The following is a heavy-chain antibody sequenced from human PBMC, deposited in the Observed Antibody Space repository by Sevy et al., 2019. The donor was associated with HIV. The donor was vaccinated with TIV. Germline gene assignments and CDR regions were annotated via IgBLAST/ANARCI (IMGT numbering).Heavy chain of an antibody. CDR1: GASIFNTAYY. CDR2: IRHGGYT. Sequence: SETLFLTCIVSGASIFNTAYYWGWIRQSPGKGLEWIASIRHGGYTFYNPSLKSRVTISADTSKNQFSLKLTSVSAADTSIYYCVGPKLTYTNGWHYFDYWGQETVVTVSS. D-gene: IGHD2-8*01. J-gene: IGHJ4*02. V-gene: IGHV4-39*01. CDR3: VGPKLTYTNGWHYFDY.